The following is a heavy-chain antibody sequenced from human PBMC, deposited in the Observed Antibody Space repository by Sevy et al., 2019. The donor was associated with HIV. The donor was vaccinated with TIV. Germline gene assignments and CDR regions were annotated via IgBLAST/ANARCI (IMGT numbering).Heavy chain of an antibody. CDR3: ARAPCYYDSSGYLFDY. V-gene: IGHV1-69*13. CDR1: GGTFSSYA. Sequence: ASVKVSCKASGGTFSSYAISWVRQAPGQGLEWMGGIIPIFGTANYAQKFQGRVTITADESTSTAYMELSSLRSEDTAVYYCARAPCYYDSSGYLFDYWGQGTLVTVSS. J-gene: IGHJ4*02. CDR2: IIPIFGTA. D-gene: IGHD3-22*01.